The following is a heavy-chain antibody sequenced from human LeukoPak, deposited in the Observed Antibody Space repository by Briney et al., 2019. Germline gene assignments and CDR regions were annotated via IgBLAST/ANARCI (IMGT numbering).Heavy chain of an antibody. Sequence: GSSVKVSCKASGGTFTSYAINWVRQAPGQGLEWMGRIIPILGIANYAQNFQGRVTITADISTGTAYMELSSLRSEDTAVYYCARDEDIVGVRSYYYYGMDVWGQGTTVTAS. CDR2: IIPILGIA. D-gene: IGHD2-2*01. J-gene: IGHJ6*02. CDR1: GGTFTSYA. CDR3: ARDEDIVGVRSYYYYGMDV. V-gene: IGHV1-69*04.